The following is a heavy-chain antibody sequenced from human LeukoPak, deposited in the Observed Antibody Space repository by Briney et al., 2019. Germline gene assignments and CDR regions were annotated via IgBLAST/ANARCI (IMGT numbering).Heavy chain of an antibody. CDR3: ARETSHDMNAMDV. D-gene: IGHD3-22*01. CDR2: IDSSGST. J-gene: IGHJ6*02. V-gene: IGHV3-66*01. CDR1: GFTVSINY. Sequence: GGSLRLSCAASGFTVSINYMSWVRQAPGEGLEWVSVIDSSGSTNYADSVKGRFTISRDNSKNTLYLQMNSLRAEDTAVYYCARETSHDMNAMDVWGQGTTVTVSS.